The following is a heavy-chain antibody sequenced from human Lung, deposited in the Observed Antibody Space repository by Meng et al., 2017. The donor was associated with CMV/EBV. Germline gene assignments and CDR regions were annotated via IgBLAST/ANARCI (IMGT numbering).Heavy chain of an antibody. D-gene: IGHD5-12*01. Sequence: ESXKISCAASGFRFDDYGMGWVRQSPGKGREWVSRINWNGGATTYADSVKGRFNISRDNTKNSLYLQMDSLRAEDTALYYCARREYNSGDAYWGQGTLVTVSS. CDR2: INWNGGAT. CDR3: ARREYNSGDAY. CDR1: GFRFDDYG. J-gene: IGHJ4*02. V-gene: IGHV3-20*04.